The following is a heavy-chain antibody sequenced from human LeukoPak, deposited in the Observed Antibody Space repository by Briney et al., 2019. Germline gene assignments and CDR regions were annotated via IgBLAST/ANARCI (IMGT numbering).Heavy chain of an antibody. J-gene: IGHJ6*04. V-gene: IGHV3-30*18. CDR1: GFTFSSYG. CDR2: ISYDGSNK. CDR3: AKDACGSGSYKLPPPIFYYYYGMDV. Sequence: GGSLRLSCAASGFTFSSYGMHWVRQAPGKGLEWVAVISYDGSNKYYADFVKGRFTISRDNSKNTLYLQMNSLRAEDTAVYYCAKDACGSGSYKLPPPIFYYYYGMDVWGKGTTVTVSS. D-gene: IGHD3-10*01.